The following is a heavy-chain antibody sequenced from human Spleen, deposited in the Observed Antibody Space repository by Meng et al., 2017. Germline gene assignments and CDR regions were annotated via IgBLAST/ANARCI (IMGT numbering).Heavy chain of an antibody. V-gene: IGHV4-34*01. J-gene: IGHJ5*02. D-gene: IGHD5-12*01. CDR1: GGTFSDYY. Sequence: QVQLQQWGAGLLKPSETLSLTCAVYGGTFSDYYWSWIRQPPGKGLEWIGEINHSGGTKYTPSLESRVTISVDRSKNQFSLKLSSVTAADTAVYYCAREDAAGGWLRISWGQGTLVTVSS. CDR2: INHSGGT. CDR3: AREDAAGGWLRIS.